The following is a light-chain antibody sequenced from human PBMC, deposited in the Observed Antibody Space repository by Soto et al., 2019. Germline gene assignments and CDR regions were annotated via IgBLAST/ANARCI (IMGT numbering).Light chain of an antibody. CDR2: DDF. J-gene: IGLJ1*01. V-gene: IGLV3-21*02. Sequence: SYELAQPPSGSVAPGQTAKISCGGDDIGSKSVHWYRQRPGQAPVLVVFDDFDRPSAIPERFSGSNSGNTATLTISRVEAGDEADYYCQVWDSGSDHYVFGTGTKLTVL. CDR1: DIGSKS. CDR3: QVWDSGSDHYV.